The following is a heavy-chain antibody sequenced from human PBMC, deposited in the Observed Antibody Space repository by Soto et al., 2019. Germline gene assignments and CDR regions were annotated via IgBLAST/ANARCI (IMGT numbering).Heavy chain of an antibody. CDR1: GFIFNDYA. CDR2: LTPSGDAT. CDR3: AKDDYSGSNGCFVH. V-gene: IGHV3-23*01. J-gene: IGHJ4*02. D-gene: IGHD1-26*01. Sequence: EVQLLESGGGLVQPGGSLRLSCAASGFIFNDYAMNWVRQAPGKGLEWVSALTPSGDATFYADSVRGRFIISRDNSRRTLYLQMNSLRDDDTAVYYCAKDDYSGSNGCFVHWGQGTLVTVSS.